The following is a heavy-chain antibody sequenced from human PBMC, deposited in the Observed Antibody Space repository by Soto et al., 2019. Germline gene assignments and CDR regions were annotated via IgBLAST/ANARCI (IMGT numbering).Heavy chain of an antibody. CDR2: INAGNGNT. CDR1: GYTFTSYA. D-gene: IGHD6-19*01. CDR3: ARGSGWYPPFDY. Sequence: QVPLVQSGAEEKKPGASVKVSCKASGYTFTSYAMHWVRQAPGQRLEWMGWINAGNGNTKYSQKFQRRVTITRDTSASTAYMELSSLRSEDTAVYYCARGSGWYPPFDYWGQGTLVTVSS. J-gene: IGHJ4*02. V-gene: IGHV1-3*05.